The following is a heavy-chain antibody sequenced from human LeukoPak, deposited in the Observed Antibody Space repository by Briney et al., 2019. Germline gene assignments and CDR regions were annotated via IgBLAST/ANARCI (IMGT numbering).Heavy chain of an antibody. J-gene: IGHJ4*02. Sequence: PSETLSLTCAVYGGSFSGYYWTWIRQPPGKGLEWIGYIYYSGSTNYNPSLKGRVTISLDTSEKQFSLKLTSVTAADTAVYYCASAKPYFDYWGQGSLVTVSS. CDR1: GGSFSGYY. CDR2: IYYSGST. V-gene: IGHV4-59*08. CDR3: ASAKPYFDY.